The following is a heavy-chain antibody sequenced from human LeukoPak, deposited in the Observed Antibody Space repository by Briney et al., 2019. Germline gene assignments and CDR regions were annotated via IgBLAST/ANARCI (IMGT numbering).Heavy chain of an antibody. Sequence: ASVKVSCKASGGTFSSDAISWVRRAPGQGLEWMGGIIPIFGTANYAQKFQGRVTITADESTSTACMELSSLRSEDTAVYYCARGSYYGSGSYYSLNWFDPWGQGTLVTVSS. CDR3: ARGSYYGSGSYYSLNWFDP. CDR1: GGTFSSDA. V-gene: IGHV1-69*13. J-gene: IGHJ5*02. CDR2: IIPIFGTA. D-gene: IGHD3-10*01.